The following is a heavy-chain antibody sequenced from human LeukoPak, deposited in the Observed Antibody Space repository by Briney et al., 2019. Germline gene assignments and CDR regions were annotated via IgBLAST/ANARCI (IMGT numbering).Heavy chain of an antibody. Sequence: SETLSLTCTVSDGSISNHYWSWIRQPPGKGLEWIGYIHNSVTTNYNPSLKSRVTISVDTSKNQFSLKLTSVTAADTAVYYCARQAAFDRSEGQFDYCGQGTLVTVSS. V-gene: IGHV4-59*11. J-gene: IGHJ4*02. CDR3: ARQAAFDRSEGQFDY. D-gene: IGHD3-9*01. CDR2: IHNSVTT. CDR1: DGSISNHY.